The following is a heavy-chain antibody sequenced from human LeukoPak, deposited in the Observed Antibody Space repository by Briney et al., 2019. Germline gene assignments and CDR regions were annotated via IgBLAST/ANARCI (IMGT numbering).Heavy chain of an antibody. CDR3: ATVGPLYGDPRNYGMDV. Sequence: ASVKVSCKVSGYTLTELSMHWVRQAPGKGLEWMGGFDPEDGETIYAQKFQGRVTMTEDTSTDTAYTELSSLRSEDTAVYYCATVGPLYGDPRNYGMDVWGQGTTVTVSS. V-gene: IGHV1-24*01. CDR2: FDPEDGET. D-gene: IGHD2-21*02. CDR1: GYTLTELS. J-gene: IGHJ6*02.